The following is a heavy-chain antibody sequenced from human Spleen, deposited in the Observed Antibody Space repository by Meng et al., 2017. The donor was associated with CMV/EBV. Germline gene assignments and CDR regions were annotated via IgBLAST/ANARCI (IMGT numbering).Heavy chain of an antibody. CDR2: IYDSVST. D-gene: IGHD3-10*01. Sequence: VSGGSIRSGGYSWSWIRPHPGKGLEWIGYIYDSVSTYYNPSLKSRVTISVDTSKNQFSLKLSSVTAADTAVYYCARDWRGSGTGFDYWGQGTLVTVSS. J-gene: IGHJ4*02. CDR1: GGSIRSGGYS. V-gene: IGHV4-31*02. CDR3: ARDWRGSGTGFDY.